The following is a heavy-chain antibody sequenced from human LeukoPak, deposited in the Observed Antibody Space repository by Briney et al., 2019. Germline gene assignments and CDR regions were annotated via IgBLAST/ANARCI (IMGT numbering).Heavy chain of an antibody. CDR2: IYHGDSDT. Sequence: GESLKISCKGSGYSFTSYWIGWVRQMPGKGLEWMGIIYHGDSDTRYSPSFQGQVTISADKSISTAYLQWSSLKASDTAMYYCARRYCSSTSCYPNWFDPWGQGTLVTVSS. CDR1: GYSFTSYW. V-gene: IGHV5-51*01. D-gene: IGHD2-2*01. CDR3: ARRYCSSTSCYPNWFDP. J-gene: IGHJ5*02.